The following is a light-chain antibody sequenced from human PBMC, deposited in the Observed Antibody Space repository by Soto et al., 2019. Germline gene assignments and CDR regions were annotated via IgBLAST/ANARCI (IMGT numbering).Light chain of an antibody. CDR2: EGS. J-gene: IGLJ1*01. CDR3: CSYAHSSSFYV. V-gene: IGLV2-23*01. Sequence: QSALTQPASVSGSPGQSITIFCTGTSSDVGNFNLVSWYQQHPDKAPKLMIYEGSKRPAGVSNRFSASKSGNTASLTVSGLQPEDEADYYCCSYAHSSSFYVFGTGTKLTVL. CDR1: SSDVGNFNL.